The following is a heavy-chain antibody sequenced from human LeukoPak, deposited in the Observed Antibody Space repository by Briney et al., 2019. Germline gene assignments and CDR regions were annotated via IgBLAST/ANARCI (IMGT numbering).Heavy chain of an antibody. V-gene: IGHV4-59*08. Sequence: PSETLSLTCTVSGGSISSYYWSWIRQPPGKGLEWIGYIYYSGSTNYNPSLKSRVTISVDTSKNQFSLKLSSVTAADTAVYYCACRLLSAGGAFDYWGQGTLVTVSS. D-gene: IGHD5-18*01. CDR3: ACRLLSAGGAFDY. J-gene: IGHJ4*02. CDR1: GGSISSYY. CDR2: IYYSGST.